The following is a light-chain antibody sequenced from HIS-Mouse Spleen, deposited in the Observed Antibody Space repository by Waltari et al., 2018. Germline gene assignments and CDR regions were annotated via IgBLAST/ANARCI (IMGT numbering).Light chain of an antibody. CDR3: QSADSSGTYSVV. V-gene: IGLV3-25*03. Sequence: SYELTQPPSVSVSPGQTARITCSGYALPQQYAYWYQQKPGQAPVLVIYKDSERPSGIPERFSGSSSGTTVTLTISGVQAEDEADYYCQSADSSGTYSVVFGGGTKLTVL. CDR2: KDS. CDR1: ALPQQY. J-gene: IGLJ2*01.